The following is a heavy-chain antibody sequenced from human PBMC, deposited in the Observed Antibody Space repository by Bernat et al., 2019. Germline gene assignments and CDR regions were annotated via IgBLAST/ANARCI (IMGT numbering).Heavy chain of an antibody. CDR3: ARGDTAALFDYYYYMDV. CDR2: ISSSGSTI. Sequence: EVQLVESGGGLVQPGGSLRLSCAASGFTFSSYEMNWVRQAPGKGLEGVSYISSSGSTIYYADSVKGRFTISRDNAKNSLYLQMNSLRAEDTAVYYCARGDTAALFDYYYYMDVWGKGTTVTVSS. D-gene: IGHD5-18*01. J-gene: IGHJ6*03. V-gene: IGHV3-48*03. CDR1: GFTFSSYE.